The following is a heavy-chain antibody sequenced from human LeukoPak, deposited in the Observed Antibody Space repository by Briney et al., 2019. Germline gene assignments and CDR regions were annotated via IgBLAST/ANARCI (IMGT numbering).Heavy chain of an antibody. Sequence: GGSLRLSCAASGFAFSFYAMSWLRQPPGKGLEWVSTINANSGTTSYAASVRGRFTISRDNSKNTLYLQVNTLRADDTATYYCAKPISGGLAVTADWFHPWGQGTLVVVSP. D-gene: IGHD6-19*01. J-gene: IGHJ5*01. V-gene: IGHV3-23*01. CDR3: AKPISGGLAVTADWFHP. CDR1: GFAFSFYA. CDR2: INANSGTT.